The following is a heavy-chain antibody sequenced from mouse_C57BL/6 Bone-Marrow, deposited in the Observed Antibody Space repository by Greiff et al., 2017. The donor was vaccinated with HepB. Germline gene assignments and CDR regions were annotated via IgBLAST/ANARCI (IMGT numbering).Heavy chain of an antibody. CDR3: ARDYYDYYAMDY. CDR2: IDPSDSYT. D-gene: IGHD2-4*01. Sequence: QVQLQQPGAELVKPGASVKLSCKASGYTFTSYWMQWVKQRPGQGLEWIGEIDPSDSYTNYNQKFKGKATLTVDTSSSTAYMQLSSLTSEDSAVYYCARDYYDYYAMDYWGQGTSVTGSS. J-gene: IGHJ4*01. V-gene: IGHV1-50*01. CDR1: GYTFTSYW.